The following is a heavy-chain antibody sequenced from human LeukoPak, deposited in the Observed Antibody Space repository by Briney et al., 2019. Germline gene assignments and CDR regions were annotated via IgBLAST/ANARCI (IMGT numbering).Heavy chain of an antibody. J-gene: IGHJ4*02. CDR1: GFSFSNHG. D-gene: IGHD3-3*01. CDR3: AKDDYDFWSGYPFRALDY. CDR2: IWDDGNNK. V-gene: IGHV3-30*02. Sequence: GGSLRLSCAASGFSFSNHGMHWVRQAPGKRLEWVAVIWDDGNNKRYANSVNGRFTISRDNSKNTLYLQMNSLRAEDTAVYYCAKDDYDFWSGYPFRALDYWGQGTLVTVSS.